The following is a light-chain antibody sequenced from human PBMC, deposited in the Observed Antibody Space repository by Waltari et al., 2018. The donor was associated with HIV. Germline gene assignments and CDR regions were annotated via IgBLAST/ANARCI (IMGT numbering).Light chain of an antibody. V-gene: IGLV2-8*01. CDR3: SAYGGRHNIV. Sequence: QSALTQPPSASGSPGQSVTIPCAGGSGDLGGYRFVSWYQQLPGKAPKLLIYEVSKRPSGVPDRFSGAKSGNTASLTVSGLRAEDEAEYFCSAYGGRHNIVFGGGTTLTVL. J-gene: IGLJ2*01. CDR1: SGDLGGYRF. CDR2: EVS.